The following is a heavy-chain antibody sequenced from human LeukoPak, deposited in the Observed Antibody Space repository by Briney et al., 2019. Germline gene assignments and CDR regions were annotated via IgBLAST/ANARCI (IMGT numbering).Heavy chain of an antibody. CDR3: ARVGTVLDGGY. Sequence: PSETLSLTRTVSGGAITSDYWSWVRQPPGKGLDWIGYIHYSGNTNYNPSLKSRVSISIDSSNTQFSLKLRSVTAADTAVYYCARVGTVLDGGYWGQGTLVTVSS. D-gene: IGHD1-7*01. CDR1: GGAITSDY. J-gene: IGHJ4*02. V-gene: IGHV4-59*01. CDR2: IHYSGNT.